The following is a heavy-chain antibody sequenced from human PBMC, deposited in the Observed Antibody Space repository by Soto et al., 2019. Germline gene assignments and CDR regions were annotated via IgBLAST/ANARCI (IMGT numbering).Heavy chain of an antibody. Sequence: SETLSLTCAVYGGSFSGYYWSWIRQPPGKGLEWIGEINHSGSTNYNPSLKSRVTISVDTSKNQFSLKMSPVTAADTAVYYCARGLRYFHWVRVWHYGMDVWGQGTTVTVSS. D-gene: IGHD3-9*01. CDR1: GGSFSGYY. CDR2: INHSGST. J-gene: IGHJ6*02. CDR3: ARGLRYFHWVRVWHYGMDV. V-gene: IGHV4-34*01.